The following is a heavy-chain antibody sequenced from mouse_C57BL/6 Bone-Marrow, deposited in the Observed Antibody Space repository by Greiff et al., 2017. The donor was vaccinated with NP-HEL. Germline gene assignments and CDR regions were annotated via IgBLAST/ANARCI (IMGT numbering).Heavy chain of an antibody. CDR1: GFTFSDYG. CDR3: ARGLRDYAMDY. CDR2: ISSGSSTI. D-gene: IGHD2-2*01. V-gene: IGHV5-17*01. J-gene: IGHJ4*01. Sequence: DVKLQESGGGLVKPGGSLKLSCAASGFTFSDYGMHWVRQAPEKGLEWVAYISSGSSTIYYADTVKGRFTISRDNAKNTLFLQMTSLRSEDTAMYYCARGLRDYAMDYWGQGTSVTVSS.